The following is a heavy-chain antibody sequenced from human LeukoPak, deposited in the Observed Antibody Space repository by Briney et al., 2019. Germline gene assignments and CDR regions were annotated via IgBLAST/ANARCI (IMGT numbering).Heavy chain of an antibody. J-gene: IGHJ4*02. CDR3: AKAMVRGVIKTFDY. Sequence: PGGSLRLSCAASGFTFSSYGMSWVRQAPGKGLEWVSAISGSGGSTYYADSVKGRFTISRDNSKNTLYLQMNSLRAEDTAVYYCAKAMVRGVIKTFDYWGQGTLVTVSS. D-gene: IGHD3-10*01. CDR2: ISGSGGST. CDR1: GFTFSSYG. V-gene: IGHV3-23*01.